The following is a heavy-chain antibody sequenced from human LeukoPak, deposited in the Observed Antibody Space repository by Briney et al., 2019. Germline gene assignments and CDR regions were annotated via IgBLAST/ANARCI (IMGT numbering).Heavy chain of an antibody. Sequence: SETLSLTCTVSGVSISSYYWSWLRQPPGKGLEWVGYIYYSGSTNYNPSLKSRVTISVDTSKNQFSLKLSSVTAADTAVYYCARGSYCSGGSCPIDYWGQGMLVTVSS. CDR2: IYYSGST. CDR3: ARGSYCSGGSCPIDY. V-gene: IGHV4-59*08. CDR1: GVSISSYY. J-gene: IGHJ4*02. D-gene: IGHD2-15*01.